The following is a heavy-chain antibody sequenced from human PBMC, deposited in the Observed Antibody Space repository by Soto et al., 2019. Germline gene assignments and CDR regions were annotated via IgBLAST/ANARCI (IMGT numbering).Heavy chain of an antibody. J-gene: IGHJ4*02. CDR3: ASSYGSGYLAFDY. Sequence: QVQLVQSGAEVKRPGSSVKVSCKASGDTFNFYSINWVRQAPGLGLEWMGRVNPIVSMSNYAQKFQGRVTMTADKSTSPAYMELSSLRSEDTAIYYCASSYGSGYLAFDYWGQGALVTVAS. CDR1: GDTFNFYS. D-gene: IGHD3-10*01. V-gene: IGHV1-69*02. CDR2: VNPIVSMS.